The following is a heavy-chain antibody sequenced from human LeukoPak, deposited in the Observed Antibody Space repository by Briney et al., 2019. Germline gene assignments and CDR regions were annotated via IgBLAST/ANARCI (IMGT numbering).Heavy chain of an antibody. J-gene: IGHJ4*02. D-gene: IGHD2-15*01. CDR3: ARGRRGGGSVLRLYYFDY. V-gene: IGHV4-59*01. Sequence: SETLSLTCTVSGGSISSYYWSWIRQPPGKGLEWIGYIYYSGSTNYNPSLKSRVTISVDTSKNQFSLKLSSVTAADTAVYYCARGRRGGGSVLRLYYFDYWGQGTLVTVSS. CDR1: GGSISSYY. CDR2: IYYSGST.